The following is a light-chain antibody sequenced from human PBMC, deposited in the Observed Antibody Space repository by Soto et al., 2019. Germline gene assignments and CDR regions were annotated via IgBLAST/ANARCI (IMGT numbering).Light chain of an antibody. CDR1: SSNIATNY. CDR3: ASWDDSLFGWV. J-gene: IGLJ3*02. CDR2: SNT. V-gene: IGLV1-47*02. Sequence: LTQPPSLSGTPGQGFTISCSLVSSNIATNYVYWYQLLPGTAPKLVIFSNTIRPPRVPDRFSGSKSGASASLVISGLRSEDEADYFCASWDDSLFGWVFGGGTKVTVL.